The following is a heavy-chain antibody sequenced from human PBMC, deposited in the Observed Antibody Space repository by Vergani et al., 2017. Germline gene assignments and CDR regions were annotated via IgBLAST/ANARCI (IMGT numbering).Heavy chain of an antibody. CDR1: VFTFSSYS. V-gene: IGHV3-21*01. Sequence: EVQLVESGGGLVKPGGSLRLSCAASVFTFSSYSMNWVRQAPGKGLELVSSISSSSSYIYYADSVKGRFTISRDNAKHSLYLQMNSLRAEDTAVYYCARDSRPYSGYDSGGDLYYYYYGMDVWGQGTTVTVSS. CDR3: ARDSRPYSGYDSGGDLYYYYYGMDV. J-gene: IGHJ6*02. CDR2: ISSSSSYI. D-gene: IGHD5-12*01.